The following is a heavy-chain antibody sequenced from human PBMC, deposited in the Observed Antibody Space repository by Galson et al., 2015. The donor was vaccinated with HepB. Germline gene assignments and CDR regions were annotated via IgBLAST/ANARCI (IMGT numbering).Heavy chain of an antibody. CDR3: AKDHAHSQTLFDY. Sequence: SLRLSCAASGFTFSSYGMHWVRQAPGKGLEWVAVISYDGSNKYYADSVKGRFTISRDNSKNTLYLQMNSLRAEDTAVYYCAKDHAHSQTLFDYWGQGTLVTVSS. J-gene: IGHJ4*02. V-gene: IGHV3-30*18. CDR1: GFTFSSYG. CDR2: ISYDGSNK.